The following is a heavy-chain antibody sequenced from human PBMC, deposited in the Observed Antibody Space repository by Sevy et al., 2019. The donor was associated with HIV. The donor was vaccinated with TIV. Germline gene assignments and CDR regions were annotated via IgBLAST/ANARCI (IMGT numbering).Heavy chain of an antibody. CDR1: GDSVSSTSVA. CDR3: VRYSSTWYFEY. V-gene: IGHV6-1*01. Sequence: SQTLSLTCRISGDSVSSTSVAWNWIRQSPSRGLEWLGRTYYRSKWYSDYAVTVKSRIAINPDTSKNQFSLHLNSVTPEDTAVYYCVRYSSTWYFEYWGQGTRVTVSS. D-gene: IGHD6-13*01. J-gene: IGHJ4*02. CDR2: TYYRSKWYS.